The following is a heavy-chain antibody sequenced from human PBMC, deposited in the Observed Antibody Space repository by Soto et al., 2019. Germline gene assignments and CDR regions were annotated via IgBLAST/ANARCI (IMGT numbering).Heavy chain of an antibody. Sequence: SVKVSCKASGFTFTSSAVQWVRQARGQRLEWIGWIVVGSGNTNYAQKFQERVTITGDMSTSTAYMELSSLRSEDTAVYYCAGDRRTYYYDSSGYYYPPHGMDVWGQGTTVTVSS. V-gene: IGHV1-58*01. D-gene: IGHD3-22*01. CDR2: IVVGSGNT. J-gene: IGHJ6*02. CDR1: GFTFTSSA. CDR3: AGDRRTYYYDSSGYYYPPHGMDV.